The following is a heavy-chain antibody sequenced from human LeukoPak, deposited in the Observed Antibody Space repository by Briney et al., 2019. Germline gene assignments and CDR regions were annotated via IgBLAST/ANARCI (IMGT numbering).Heavy chain of an antibody. CDR2: IYRGDSDT. V-gene: IGHV5-51*01. J-gene: IGHJ6*02. CDR1: GYIFTSYW. CDR3: ARRLDTAMAAYYYYGMDV. Sequence: GESLKISCKGSGYIFTSYWVGWVRQLPRKGLEWMGIIYRGDSDTRYSPSFQDQVTISADKSISTAYLQWSSLKASDTAMYYCARRLDTAMAAYYYYGMDVWGQGTTVTVSS. D-gene: IGHD5-18*01.